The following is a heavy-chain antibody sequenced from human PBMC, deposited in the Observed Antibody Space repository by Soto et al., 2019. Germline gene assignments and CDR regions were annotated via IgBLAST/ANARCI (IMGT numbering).Heavy chain of an antibody. CDR1: GFTFSSYA. V-gene: IGHV3-23*01. Sequence: PGGSLRLSCAASGFTFSSYAMSWVRQAPGKGLEWVSAISGSGGSTYYADSVKGRFTISRDNSKNTLYLQMNSLRAEDTAVYYCAKDTRGLMVYASHYYGMDVWGQGTTVTVSS. CDR2: ISGSGGST. D-gene: IGHD2-8*01. J-gene: IGHJ6*02. CDR3: AKDTRGLMVYASHYYGMDV.